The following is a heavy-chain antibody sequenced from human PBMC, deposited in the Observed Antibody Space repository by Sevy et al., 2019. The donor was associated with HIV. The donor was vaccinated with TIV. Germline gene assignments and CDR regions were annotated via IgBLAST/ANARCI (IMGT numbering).Heavy chain of an antibody. V-gene: IGHV1-69*13. D-gene: IGHD3-22*01. CDR1: GGTFINYA. Sequence: ASVKVSCKASGGTFINYAVTWVRQAPGQGLEWMGGFIPMFDTTNSAQKFQGGVTLTGDGSTSTAYMELSSLRSEDTAVYYCASSYFDSSGYSPLFYYGMDVWGQGTTVTVSS. J-gene: IGHJ6*02. CDR3: ASSYFDSSGYSPLFYYGMDV. CDR2: FIPMFDTT.